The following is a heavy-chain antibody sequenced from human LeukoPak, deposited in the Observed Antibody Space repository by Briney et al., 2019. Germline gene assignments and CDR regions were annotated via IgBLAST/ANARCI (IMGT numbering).Heavy chain of an antibody. CDR2: IYHSGST. CDR1: GGSISSGGYS. V-gene: IGHV4-30-2*01. D-gene: IGHD1-26*01. Sequence: NPSETLSLTCAVSGGSISSGGYSWSWIRQPPGKGLEWIGYIYHSGSTYYNPSLKSRVTISVDRSKNQFSLKLSSVTAADTAVYYCARAGYSGSKEINYAFDIWGQGTMVTVSS. J-gene: IGHJ3*02. CDR3: ARAGYSGSKEINYAFDI.